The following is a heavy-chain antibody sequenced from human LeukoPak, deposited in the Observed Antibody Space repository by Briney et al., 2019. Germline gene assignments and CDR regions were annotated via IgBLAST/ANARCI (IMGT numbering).Heavy chain of an antibody. D-gene: IGHD3-16*01. CDR1: GFTFNSYA. CDR2: ISGSGGST. V-gene: IGHV3-23*01. Sequence: GGSLRLSCAASGFTFNSYAMSWVRQAPGKGLEWVSTISGSGGSTYYADAVKGRFTISRDNSKNTLYLQMNSLRAEDTALYYCATGEFYFDFWGQGTLVTVSS. CDR3: ATGEFYFDF. J-gene: IGHJ4*02.